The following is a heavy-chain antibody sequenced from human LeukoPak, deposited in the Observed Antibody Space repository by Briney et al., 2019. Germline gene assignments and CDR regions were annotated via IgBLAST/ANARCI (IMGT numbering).Heavy chain of an antibody. D-gene: IGHD2-2*01. CDR1: GGSISSYY. J-gene: IGHJ2*01. CDR3: ARAARPQPYWFFDL. V-gene: IGHV4-59*01. Sequence: SETLSLTCTVSGGSISSYYWNWIRQPPGKGLEWIGYIYYSGSTNYNPSLKSRVTISVDTSKNQFSLKLSSVTAADTAVYYCARAARPQPYWFFDLWGRGTLVTVSS. CDR2: IYYSGST.